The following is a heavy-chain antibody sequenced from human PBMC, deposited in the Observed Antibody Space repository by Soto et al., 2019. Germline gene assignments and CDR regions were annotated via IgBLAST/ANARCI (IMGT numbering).Heavy chain of an antibody. D-gene: IGHD3-22*01. CDR2: IIPIFGTA. Sequence: ASVKVSCKASGGTFSSYAISWVRQAPGQGLEWMGGIIPIFGTANYAQKFQGRVTITADESTSTAYMELSSLRSEDTAVYYCARGSDYYDSSGYYSFDYWGQGTLVTVSS. CDR1: GGTFSSYA. J-gene: IGHJ4*02. CDR3: ARGSDYYDSSGYYSFDY. V-gene: IGHV1-69*13.